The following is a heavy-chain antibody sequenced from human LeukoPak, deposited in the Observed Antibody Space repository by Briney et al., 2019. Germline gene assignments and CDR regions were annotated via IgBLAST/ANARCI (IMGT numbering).Heavy chain of an antibody. V-gene: IGHV1-18*01. J-gene: IGHJ6*02. CDR1: GYTFTNYD. CDR3: ARAGAYCGGDCYYYYYYGMDV. Sequence: ASVKVSCKASGYTFTNYDISWVRQAPGQGLEWMGWISAYNGNTNYAQKLQDRVTMTTDTSTRTAYMELRSLKSDDTAVYYCARAGAYCGGDCYYYYYYGMDVWGQGTTVTVSS. CDR2: ISAYNGNT. D-gene: IGHD2-21*02.